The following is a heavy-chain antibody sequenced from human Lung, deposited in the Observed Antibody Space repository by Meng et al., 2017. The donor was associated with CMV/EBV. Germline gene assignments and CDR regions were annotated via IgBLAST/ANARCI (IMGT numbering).Heavy chain of an antibody. CDR2: ISVTGSQI. J-gene: IGHJ4*02. CDR1: GFTFSIYE. CDR3: ARGIRRRDELWNWRRSRNNVFYIDS. D-gene: IGHD1/OR15-1a*01. Sequence: GESXKISCAASGFTFSIYEMNWVRQAPGKGLEWVSFISVTGSQIYYADSVKGRFTISRDNAQNSLYLQMSSLRGDDTAVYYCARGIRRRDELWNWRRSRNNVFYIDSWGQGRRVTGAS. V-gene: IGHV3-48*03.